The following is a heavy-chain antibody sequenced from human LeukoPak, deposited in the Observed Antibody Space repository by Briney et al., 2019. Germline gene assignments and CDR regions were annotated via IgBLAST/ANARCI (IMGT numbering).Heavy chain of an antibody. Sequence: ASVKVSCKVSGYTLTELSMHWVRQAPGKGLEWMGGFDPEDGETIYAQKFQGRVTMTEDTSTDTAYMELSSLRSEDTAVFYCVTARYNWNYGAFDIWGQGTMVTVSS. D-gene: IGHD1-7*01. CDR3: VTARYNWNYGAFDI. J-gene: IGHJ3*02. CDR1: GYTLTELS. CDR2: FDPEDGET. V-gene: IGHV1-24*01.